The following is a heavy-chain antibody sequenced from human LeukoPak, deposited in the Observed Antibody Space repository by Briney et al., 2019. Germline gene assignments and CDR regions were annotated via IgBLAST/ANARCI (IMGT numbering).Heavy chain of an antibody. J-gene: IGHJ6*02. D-gene: IGHD3-3*01. V-gene: IGHV1-18*01. Sequence: KPGASVKVSCKASGYTFTSYGISWVRQAPGQGLEWMGWISAYNGNTNYAQKLQGRVTMTTDTSTSTAYMELRSLRSDDTAVYYCARSDSNWSVSGYYGMDVWGQGTTVTVSS. CDR2: ISAYNGNT. CDR3: ARSDSNWSVSGYYGMDV. CDR1: GYTFTSYG.